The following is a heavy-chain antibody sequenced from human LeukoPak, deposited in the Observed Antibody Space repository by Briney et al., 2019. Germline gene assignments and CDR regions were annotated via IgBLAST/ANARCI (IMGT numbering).Heavy chain of an antibody. CDR1: GYSFTSYW. D-gene: IGHD2-15*01. CDR3: ARSPVVVAASAFDI. J-gene: IGHJ3*02. CDR2: IYPGDSDT. Sequence: GESLKISCKGSGYSFTSYWIGWVRQMPGKGLEWMGIIYPGDSDTRYSLSFQGQVTISADKSISTAYLQWSSLKATDTAMYYCARSPVVVAASAFDIWGQGTMVTVSS. V-gene: IGHV5-51*01.